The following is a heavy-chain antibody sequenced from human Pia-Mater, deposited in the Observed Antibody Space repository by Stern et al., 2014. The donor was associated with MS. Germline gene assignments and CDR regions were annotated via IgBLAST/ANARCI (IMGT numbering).Heavy chain of an antibody. CDR2: ISFYGNKK. D-gene: IGHD6-19*01. J-gene: IGHJ4*02. CDR3: ARGYSSGWLFLLDY. V-gene: IGHV3-30-3*01. Sequence: VQLVESGGGVVQPGTSLRLSCAASGFTFSTSPIHWVRQAPGKGLEWVAVISFYGNKKYFADSVKGRFTISRDNSKNTMYLQMNSLRDEDTAIYYCARGYSSGWLFLLDYWGQGTLVIVSS. CDR1: GFTFSTSP.